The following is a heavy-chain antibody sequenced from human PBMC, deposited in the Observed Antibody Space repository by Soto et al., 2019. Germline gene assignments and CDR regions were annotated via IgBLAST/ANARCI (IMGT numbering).Heavy chain of an antibody. J-gene: IGHJ3*02. V-gene: IGHV4-59*01. CDR1: GGSISSYY. CDR2: IYYSGST. Sequence: SQTLSLTCTVSGGSISSYYWSWIRQPPGKGLEWIGYIYYSGSTNYNPSLKSRVTISVDTSKNQFSLKLSSVTAADTAVYYCARQQQDFFDIWGEGTMVTVS. D-gene: IGHD6-13*01. CDR3: ARQQQDFFDI.